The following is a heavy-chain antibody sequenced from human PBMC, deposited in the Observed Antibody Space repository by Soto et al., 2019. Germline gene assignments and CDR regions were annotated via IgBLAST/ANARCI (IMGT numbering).Heavy chain of an antibody. CDR1: GFIFSDYG. CDR3: ATLTGRDGPVDY. J-gene: IGHJ4*02. Sequence: QVPVVESGGVVVRPGRSLRLSCTTSGFIFSDYGMHWVRQAPGKGPEWVAVIWFDGTTRLYADSVKGRFTISRDQSENKLYLQMNSLRVEDTAVYYCATLTGRDGPVDYWGQGTLVTVSS. V-gene: IGHV3-33*01. D-gene: IGHD3-9*01. CDR2: IWFDGTTR.